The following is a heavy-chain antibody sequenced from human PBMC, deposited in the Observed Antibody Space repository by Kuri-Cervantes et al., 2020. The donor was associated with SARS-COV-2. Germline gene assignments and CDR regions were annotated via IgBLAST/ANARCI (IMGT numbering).Heavy chain of an antibody. CDR3: ARGWFDFWSGYRADYYYGMDV. Sequence: ASVKVSCKASGYTFTSYDIDWVRQATGQGLEWMGWMNPNSGNTGYAQKSQGRVTMTRDTSISTAYMELSRLRSDDTAVYYCARGWFDFWSGYRADYYYGMDVWGQGTTVTVSS. V-gene: IGHV1-8*01. D-gene: IGHD3-3*01. CDR2: MNPNSGNT. J-gene: IGHJ6*02. CDR1: GYTFTSYD.